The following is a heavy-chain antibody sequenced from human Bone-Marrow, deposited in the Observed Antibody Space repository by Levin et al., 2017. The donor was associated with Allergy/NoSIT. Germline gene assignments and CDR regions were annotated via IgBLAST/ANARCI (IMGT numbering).Heavy chain of an antibody. CDR1: GFILSNYD. CDR3: AKEKWLQFGAPVDY. D-gene: IGHD5-24*01. J-gene: IGHJ4*02. V-gene: IGHV3-23*01. CDR2: TSGGGGSP. Sequence: WASVKVSCIVSGFILSNYDITWVRQAPGKGLEWVSGTSGGGGSPYYADSVKGRFTTTGDKSRNTVYLQMNDLRVEDTAIYYCAKEKWLQFGAPVDYWGQGTLVTVSS.